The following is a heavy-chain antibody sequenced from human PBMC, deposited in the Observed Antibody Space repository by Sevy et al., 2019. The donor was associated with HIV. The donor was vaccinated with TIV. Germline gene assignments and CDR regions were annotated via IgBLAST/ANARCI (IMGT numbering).Heavy chain of an antibody. J-gene: IGHJ6*03. CDR1: GGTFSSYA. Sequence: ASVKVSCKASGGTFSSYAISWVRQAPGQGLEWMGGIIPIFGTANYAQRFQGRVTITADKSTSTAYMELSSLRSEDTAVYYCASRRIAAAGDYYYYYMDVWGKGTTVTVSS. CDR3: ASRRIAAAGDYYYYYMDV. CDR2: IIPIFGTA. D-gene: IGHD6-13*01. V-gene: IGHV1-69*06.